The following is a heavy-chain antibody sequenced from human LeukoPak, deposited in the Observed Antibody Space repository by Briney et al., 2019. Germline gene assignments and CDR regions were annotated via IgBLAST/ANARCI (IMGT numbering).Heavy chain of an antibody. V-gene: IGHV4-39*01. J-gene: IGHJ5*02. Sequence: PSETLSLTCTVSGGSISSSSYYWGWIRQPPGKGLEWIGSIYYSGSTYYNPSLKSRVTISVDTSENQFSLKLSSVTAADTAVYYCARQGDCSGGSCYSWFDPWGQGTLVTVSS. D-gene: IGHD2-15*01. CDR1: GGSISSSSYY. CDR3: ARQGDCSGGSCYSWFDP. CDR2: IYYSGST.